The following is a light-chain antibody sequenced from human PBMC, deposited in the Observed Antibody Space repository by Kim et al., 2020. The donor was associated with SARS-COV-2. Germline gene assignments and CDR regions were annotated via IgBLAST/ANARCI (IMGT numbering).Light chain of an antibody. CDR2: GSS. Sequence: EIVLTQSPGNLSLSPGERATLSCGASQSVANNHFAWYRQKPGHAPTLLFFGSSTRATGTPARISASGSGTDFTLTISRLEPEDFAVYYCQQYATSPITFGQGTRLEIK. J-gene: IGKJ5*01. V-gene: IGKV3-20*01. CDR1: QSVANNH. CDR3: QQYATSPIT.